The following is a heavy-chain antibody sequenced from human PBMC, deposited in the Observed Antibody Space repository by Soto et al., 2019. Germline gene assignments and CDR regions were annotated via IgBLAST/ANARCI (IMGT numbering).Heavy chain of an antibody. CDR2: ISSNGVST. J-gene: IGHJ5*02. CDR3: AKPFVWSSSWYMNWFDP. V-gene: IGHV3-23*01. D-gene: IGHD6-13*01. Sequence: EVQLLESGGGLVQPGGSLRLSCAGSGFTLSSYAMSWVRQAPGKRLEWVSAISSNGVSTYYAESMKGRFAISRDTSKNMLYLEMNSLRAEDTAVDYCAKPFVWSSSWYMNWFDPWGQGTLVTVSS. CDR1: GFTLSSYA.